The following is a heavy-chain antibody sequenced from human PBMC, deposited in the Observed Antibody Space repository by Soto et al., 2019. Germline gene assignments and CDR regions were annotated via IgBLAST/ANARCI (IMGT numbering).Heavy chain of an antibody. CDR1: GYPVTAYY. CDR2: INPATGAA. J-gene: IGHJ3*02. Sequence: QLHLVQSGAVVKKPGASVTVSCSASGYPVTAYYMHWVRQAPGRGLEWMGGINPATGAAKYTQTFQGRVTQTRETSTSTVFMELSGLTSEDTAGFYCARGGGVGVAGSAAFDMWGQGTLVTVSS. V-gene: IGHV1-2*02. CDR3: ARGGGVGVAGSAAFDM. D-gene: IGHD3-3*01.